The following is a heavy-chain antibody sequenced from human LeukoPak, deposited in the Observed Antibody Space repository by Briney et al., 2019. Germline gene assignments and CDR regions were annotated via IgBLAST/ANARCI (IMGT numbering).Heavy chain of an antibody. CDR3: ARRAGNSSAYDY. J-gene: IGHJ4*02. CDR2: IYSGGST. D-gene: IGHD3-22*01. Sequence: HPGGSLRLSCAASGFTVSSNYMSWVRQAPGKGLEWVSVIYSGGSTDYADSVKGRFTISRDNAKNSLYLQMNSLRAEDTAVYYCARRAGNSSAYDYWGQGTLVTVSS. V-gene: IGHV3-53*01. CDR1: GFTVSSNY.